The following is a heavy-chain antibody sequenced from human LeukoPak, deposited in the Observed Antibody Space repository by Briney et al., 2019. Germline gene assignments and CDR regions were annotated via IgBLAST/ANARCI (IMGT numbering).Heavy chain of an antibody. CDR1: GFTFSSYS. V-gene: IGHV3-21*01. J-gene: IGHJ4*02. CDR3: AASTKHTAMVDY. Sequence: PGGSLRLSCAASGFTFSSYSMNWVRQAPGKGLEWVSSIGSSSSYIYYADSVKGRFTISRDNAKSSLHLQMNSLRAEDTAVYYCAASTKHTAMVDYWGQGTLVTVSS. CDR2: IGSSSSYI. D-gene: IGHD5-18*01.